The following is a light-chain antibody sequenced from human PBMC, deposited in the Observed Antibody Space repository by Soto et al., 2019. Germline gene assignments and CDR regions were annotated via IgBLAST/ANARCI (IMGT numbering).Light chain of an antibody. J-gene: IGKJ1*01. V-gene: IGKV3-20*01. Sequence: EIVLTQSPGTLSVSPGERATLSCRASQSVSSSYLAWYQQKPGQAPRLLIYGASSSATGIPDRFSGSGSGKDFTLTISRLEPEDFAVYYCQHYGSSLWTFGQGTKVEIK. CDR3: QHYGSSLWT. CDR2: GAS. CDR1: QSVSSSY.